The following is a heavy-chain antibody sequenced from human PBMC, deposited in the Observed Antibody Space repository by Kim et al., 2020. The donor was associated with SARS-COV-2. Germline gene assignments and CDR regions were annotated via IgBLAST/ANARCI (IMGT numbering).Heavy chain of an antibody. CDR1: GGSFSGYY. CDR2: INHSGST. D-gene: IGHD3-10*01. V-gene: IGHV4-34*01. CDR3: ARRNYYGSGSPFDY. Sequence: SETLSLTCAVYGGSFSGYYWSWIRQPPGKGLEWIGEINHSGSTNYNPSLKSRVTISVDTSKNQFSLKLSSVTAADTAVYYCARRNYYGSGSPFDYWGQGT. J-gene: IGHJ4*02.